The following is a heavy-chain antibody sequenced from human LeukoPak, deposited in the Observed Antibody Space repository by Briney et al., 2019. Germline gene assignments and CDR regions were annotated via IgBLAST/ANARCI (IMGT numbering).Heavy chain of an antibody. CDR3: ARVKTRYSSGWAYFDY. J-gene: IGHJ4*02. CDR1: GFTFSSYA. CDR2: ISYDGSNK. D-gene: IGHD6-19*01. Sequence: GGSLRLSCAASGFTFSSYAMHWVRQAPGKGLEWVAVISYDGSNKYYADSVKGRFTISRDNSNNTLYLQMNSLRAEDTAVYYCARVKTRYSSGWAYFDYWGQGTLVTVSS. V-gene: IGHV3-30*04.